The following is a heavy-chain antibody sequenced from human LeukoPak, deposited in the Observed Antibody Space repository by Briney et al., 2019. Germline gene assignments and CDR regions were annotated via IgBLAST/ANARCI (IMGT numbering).Heavy chain of an antibody. CDR3: ARLRPNDWFDP. D-gene: IGHD4-17*01. J-gene: IGHJ5*02. CDR2: IYSGGST. CDR1: GFTVSSNF. Sequence: PGRSLRLSCAASGFTVSSNFMSWVRQAPGKGLEWVSVIYSGGSTYYADSVKGRFTISRHNSKNTVYLQINSLRAEDTAVYYCARLRPNDWFDPWGQGTLVTVSS. V-gene: IGHV3-53*04.